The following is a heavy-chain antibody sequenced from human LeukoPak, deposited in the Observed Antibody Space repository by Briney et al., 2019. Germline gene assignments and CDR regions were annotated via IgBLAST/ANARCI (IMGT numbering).Heavy chain of an antibody. CDR1: GFTFSSYS. CDR3: AELGITMIGGV. D-gene: IGHD3-10*02. V-gene: IGHV3-48*04. CDR2: ISRSATTI. J-gene: IGHJ6*04. Sequence: GGSLRLSCAASGFTFSSYSMNWVRQAPGKGLEWVSSISRSATTIYYADSVKGRFTISRDNAKNSLYLQMNSLRAEDTAVYYCAELGITMIGGVWGKGTTVTISS.